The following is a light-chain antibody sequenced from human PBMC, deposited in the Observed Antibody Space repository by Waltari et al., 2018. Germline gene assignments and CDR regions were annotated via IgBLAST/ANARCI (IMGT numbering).Light chain of an antibody. CDR3: QHYVRLPAT. V-gene: IGKV3-20*01. J-gene: IGKJ1*01. CDR1: QSVSRA. CDR2: GAS. Sequence: EVVLTQYPGTLSLSPGERATLSCRASQSVSRALAWYQQKPGQAPRLLIYGASIRATGIPDRFSGSGSGTDFSLTISRLEPADSAMYYCQHYVRLPATFGQGTKVEIK.